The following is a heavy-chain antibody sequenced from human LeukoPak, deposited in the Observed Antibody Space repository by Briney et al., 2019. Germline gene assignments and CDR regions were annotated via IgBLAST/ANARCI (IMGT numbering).Heavy chain of an antibody. V-gene: IGHV1-69*04. J-gene: IGHJ6*02. D-gene: IGHD2-2*01. CDR2: IIPILGIA. CDR3: ARPSRVVPAALYYYYGMDV. Sequence: SVKVSCKASGGTFSSCAISWVRQAPGQGLEWMGRIIPILGIANYAQKFQGRVTITADKSTSTAYMELSSLRSEDTAVYYCARPSRVVPAALYYYYGMDVWGQGTTVTVSS. CDR1: GGTFSSCA.